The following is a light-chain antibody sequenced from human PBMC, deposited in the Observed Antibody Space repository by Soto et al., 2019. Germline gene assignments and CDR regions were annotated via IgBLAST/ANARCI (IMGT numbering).Light chain of an antibody. CDR3: LQDYSYPWT. CDR1: QGIRND. CDR2: AAS. J-gene: IGKJ1*01. V-gene: IGKV1-6*01. Sequence: IQMTQSPSSLSASVGDTVTITCRASQGIRNDLGWYQQKPGKAPKLLIHAASSLESGVPTRFSGSGSGTDFTFTISSLQAEDFATYYCLQDYSYPWTFGQGTKVDIK.